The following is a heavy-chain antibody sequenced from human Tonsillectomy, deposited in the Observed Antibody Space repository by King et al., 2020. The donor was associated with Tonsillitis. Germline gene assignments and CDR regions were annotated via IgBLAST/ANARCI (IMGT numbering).Heavy chain of an antibody. V-gene: IGHV3-48*04. Sequence: VQLVESGGGLVQPGGSLRLSCAASGFTFSSYSMNWVRQAPGKGLEWVSFISSRSSTIYYADSVQGRFTISRDNAENSLYLQMNSLRAEDTAVYYCARVQGIFAGWNSDYYYFGMDVWGKGTTVSVSS. CDR2: ISSRSSTI. CDR3: ARVQGIFAGWNSDYYYFGMDV. D-gene: IGHD1/OR15-1a*01. J-gene: IGHJ6*04. CDR1: GFTFSSYS.